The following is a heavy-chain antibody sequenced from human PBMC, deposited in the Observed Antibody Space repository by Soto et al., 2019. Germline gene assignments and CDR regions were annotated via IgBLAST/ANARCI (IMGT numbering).Heavy chain of an antibody. J-gene: IGHJ3*01. CDR1: GLTFSSHG. CDR3: ASPWGHDYGDYAGLDL. Sequence: EVQLVESGGDLVQPGGSLRLSCAASGLTFSSHGMNWVRQAPGKGLEWVSYISGGSGTIHYADSVKGRFTISRDNAKNSLFLQMNSLRAEDTAVYYCASPWGHDYGDYAGLDLWGQGTMVTVSS. D-gene: IGHD4-17*01. CDR2: ISGGSGTI. V-gene: IGHV3-48*01.